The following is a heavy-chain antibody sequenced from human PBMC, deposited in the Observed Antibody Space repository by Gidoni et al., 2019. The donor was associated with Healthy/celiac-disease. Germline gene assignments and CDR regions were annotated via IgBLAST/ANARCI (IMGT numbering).Heavy chain of an antibody. CDR2: ISYNGSDK. CDR3: AKDLVPMVRGVTPGLDF. D-gene: IGHD3-10*01. J-gene: IGHJ4*02. V-gene: IGHV3-30*18. Sequence: QVQLVESGGGVAQPGRSLRLPCSASGFTFSSSRMHWVRQAPGKGLEWVAIISYNGSDKYYADSVKGRFTISRDNSKNTLYLQMNSLRAEDTAVYYCAKDLVPMVRGVTPGLDFWGQGTLVTVSS. CDR1: GFTFSSSR.